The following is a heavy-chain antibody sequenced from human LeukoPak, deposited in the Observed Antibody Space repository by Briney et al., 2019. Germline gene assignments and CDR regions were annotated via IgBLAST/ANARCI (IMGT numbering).Heavy chain of an antibody. D-gene: IGHD1-26*01. CDR3: ARDSGSYYGFDY. J-gene: IGHJ4*02. V-gene: IGHV3-53*01. CDR1: GFSVSSNY. CDR2: IYSGGST. Sequence: GSLRLSCAASGFSVSSNYMSWVRQARGEGLGWVSVIYSGGSTYYADSVKGRFTISRDNTKNTMYLQMNSLRAEDTAVYYCARDSGSYYGFDYWGQGTLVTVSS.